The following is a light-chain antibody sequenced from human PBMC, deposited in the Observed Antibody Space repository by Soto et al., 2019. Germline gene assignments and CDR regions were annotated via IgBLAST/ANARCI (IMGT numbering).Light chain of an antibody. J-gene: IGKJ4*01. CDR2: GAS. CDR1: QSISDN. CDR3: QQYNNWPLT. Sequence: EIVMTQSPATLFLSPGERATLSWRASQSISDNLAWYQQKPGQAPRLLIYGASTGATSLPARFSGSGSGTEFTLTISRLKPEDFAIYACQQYNNWPLTFGGGTKVDIK. V-gene: IGKV3-15*01.